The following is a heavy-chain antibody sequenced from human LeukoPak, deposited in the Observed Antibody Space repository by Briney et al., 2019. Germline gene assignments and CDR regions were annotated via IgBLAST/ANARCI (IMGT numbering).Heavy chain of an antibody. V-gene: IGHV3-11*01. J-gene: IGHJ4*02. D-gene: IGHD3-16*01. CDR3: ARRGDFLDY. CDR2: FGSSGSNR. Sequence: PGRSLRLFCAASGLTFSDYHMRWVRQAPGKGLEWGSYFGSSGSNRYYADSVKGRFTISRDNAKNALYLQMNSLRAEDTAVYYCARRGDFLDYWGQGTLVTVSS. CDR1: GLTFSDYH.